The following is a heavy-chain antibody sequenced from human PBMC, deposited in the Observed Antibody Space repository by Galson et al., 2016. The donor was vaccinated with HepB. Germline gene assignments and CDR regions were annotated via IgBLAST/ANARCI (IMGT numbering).Heavy chain of an antibody. CDR1: GDRVPSNSAA. CDR3: VEQRKGAPYGRDG. D-gene: IGHD1/OR15-1a*01. CDR2: TYYRSKWYN. Sequence: AISGDRVPSNSAAWNWIRQSPSRGLEWLGRTYYRSKWYNDYAVSVKSRIIVNPDTSKNQFSLQLNSVTPEDTAVYYCVEQRKGAPYGRDGWGQGTTVTVSS. V-gene: IGHV6-1*01. J-gene: IGHJ6*02.